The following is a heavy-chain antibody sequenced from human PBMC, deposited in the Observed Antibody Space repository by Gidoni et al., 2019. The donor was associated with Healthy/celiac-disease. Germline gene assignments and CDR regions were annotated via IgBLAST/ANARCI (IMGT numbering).Heavy chain of an antibody. D-gene: IGHD3-3*01. V-gene: IGHV4-61*02. CDR3: ARLDCWSGYYDF. CDR1: GVSLSSGSYS. Sequence: QAQLQQSGSGLVKPSQTLLLTCSVSGVSLSSGSYSWSWIRQPAGKGLDWIGCIYTNGRTHYSPSLKCRVTKSVDTSKNQFSLKLSSVTAADTAVYYCARLDCWSGYYDFWGQGTLVTVSS. CDR2: IYTNGRT. J-gene: IGHJ4*02.